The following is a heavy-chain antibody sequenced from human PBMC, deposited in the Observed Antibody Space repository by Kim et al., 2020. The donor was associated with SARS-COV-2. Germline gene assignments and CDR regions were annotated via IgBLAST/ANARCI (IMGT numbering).Heavy chain of an antibody. V-gene: IGHV1-69*13. CDR1: GGTFSSYA. D-gene: IGHD6-13*01. J-gene: IGHJ4*02. CDR2: IIPIFGTA. Sequence: SVKVSCKASGGTFSSYAISWVRQAPGQGLEWMGGIIPIFGTANYAQKFQGRVTITADESTSTAYMELSSLRSEDTAVYYCARHYIIAAAGKSFDYWGQGTLVTVSS. CDR3: ARHYIIAAAGKSFDY.